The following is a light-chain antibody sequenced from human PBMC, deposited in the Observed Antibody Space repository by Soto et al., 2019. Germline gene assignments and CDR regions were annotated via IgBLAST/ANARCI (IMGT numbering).Light chain of an antibody. Sequence: QPTSVSGSPGQSITISCTGTSSDVGGYNYVSWYQQHPGKAPKLMIYDVSNRPSGVSNRFSGSKSGNTASLTISGLQAEDEADYYCSSYTSSSTLLYVFGTGTKLTVL. CDR2: DVS. CDR3: SSYTSSSTLLYV. CDR1: SSDVGGYNY. V-gene: IGLV2-14*01. J-gene: IGLJ1*01.